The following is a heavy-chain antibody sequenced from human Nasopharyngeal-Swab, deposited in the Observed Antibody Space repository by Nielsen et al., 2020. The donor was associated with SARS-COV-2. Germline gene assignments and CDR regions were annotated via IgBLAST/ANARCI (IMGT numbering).Heavy chain of an antibody. CDR2: IGRYGTDI. CDR1: GFTFRDYS. V-gene: IGHV3-21*01. CDR3: ARSTVFGVANGMDV. J-gene: IGHJ6*02. D-gene: IGHD3-3*01. Sequence: GESLKISCAASGFTFRDYSMNWVRQAPGKGLEWVSSIGRYGTDIFHADSVKGRFSVFRDAANKSIYLQMRSLRAEDTAVYYCARSTVFGVANGMDVWGQGTTVTVSS.